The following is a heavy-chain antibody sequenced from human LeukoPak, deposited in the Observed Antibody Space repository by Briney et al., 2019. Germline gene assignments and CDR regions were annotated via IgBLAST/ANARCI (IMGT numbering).Heavy chain of an antibody. CDR2: ISSSSSYI. V-gene: IGHV3-21*01. Sequence: GGSLRLSCAASGFTFSSYSMNWVRQAPGKGLEWVSSISSSSSYIYYADSVKGRFTISRDNAKNSLYLQMNSLRAEGTAVYYCAKEAYYYDSSGYHESTPFDYWGQGTLVTVSS. CDR1: GFTFSSYS. CDR3: AKEAYYYDSSGYHESTPFDY. D-gene: IGHD3-22*01. J-gene: IGHJ4*02.